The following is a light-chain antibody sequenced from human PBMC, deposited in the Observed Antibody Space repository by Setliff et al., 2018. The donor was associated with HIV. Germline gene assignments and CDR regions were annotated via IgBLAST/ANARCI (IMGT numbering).Light chain of an antibody. CDR1: QSVRSN. V-gene: IGKV3-15*01. Sequence: EIVMTQSPATLSVSPGERATLSCRASQSVRSNLAWYQQKPGQAPRLLIYGASTRATGIPARFSGSGSGTEFTLTISSLQSEDFAVYYCQHYNSRPLTFGGGTKVDIK. J-gene: IGKJ4*01. CDR3: QHYNSRPLT. CDR2: GAS.